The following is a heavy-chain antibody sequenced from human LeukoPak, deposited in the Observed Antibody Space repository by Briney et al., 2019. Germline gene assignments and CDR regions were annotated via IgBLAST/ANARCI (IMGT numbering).Heavy chain of an antibody. J-gene: IGHJ2*01. V-gene: IGHV4-59*08. CDR3: ARLLRSVTTSAIWYFDL. CDR2: IFYSGNT. Sequence: SETLSLTRTVSGGSITSNYWSWIRQPPGKGLEWIGYIFYSGNTNYNPSLKSRVTISLDMSKTQFSLKLSSVTAADTAVYYCARLLRSVTTSAIWYFDLWGRGTLATVSS. D-gene: IGHD4-17*01. CDR1: GGSITSNY.